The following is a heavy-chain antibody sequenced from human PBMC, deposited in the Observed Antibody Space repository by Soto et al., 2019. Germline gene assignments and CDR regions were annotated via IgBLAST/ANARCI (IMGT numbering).Heavy chain of an antibody. CDR1: GFKFDDFA. V-gene: IGHV3-43D*04. J-gene: IGHJ5*02. CDR2: ITWEGGNT. CDR3: AKGHSLHFVASMVDT. D-gene: IGHD2-21*01. Sequence: GGSLRLSCVATGFKFDDFAMHWVRQSPGKGLEWISLITWEGGNTFYADSVKGRFSISRDNGKNSIYLHMNSLRPEDSASYYCAKGHSLHFVASMVDTWGQGTLVTVSS.